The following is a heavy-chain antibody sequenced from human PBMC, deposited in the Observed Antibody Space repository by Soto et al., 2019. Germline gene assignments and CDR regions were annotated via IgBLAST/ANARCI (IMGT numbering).Heavy chain of an antibody. CDR1: GFSLSTSGVG. D-gene: IGHD2-2*02. V-gene: IGHV2-5*01. J-gene: IGHJ5*02. CDR2: IYWNDDK. Sequence: SGPTLVNPTQTLTLTCTFSGFSLSTSGVGVGWIRQPPGKALEWLALIYWNDDKRYSPSLKSRLTITKDTSKNQVVLTMTNMDPVDTATYYCAHTNPRYCSSTSRYRVHNWFDPWGQGTLVTVSS. CDR3: AHTNPRYCSSTSRYRVHNWFDP.